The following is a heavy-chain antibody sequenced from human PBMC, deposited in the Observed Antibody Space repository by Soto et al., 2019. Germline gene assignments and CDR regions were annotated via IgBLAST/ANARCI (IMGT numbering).Heavy chain of an antibody. CDR2: FDPEDGET. Sequence: ASVKVSCKVSGYTLTELSMHWVRQAPGKGLEWMGGFDPEDGETIYAQKFQGRVTMTEDTSTDTAYMELSSLRSEDTAVYYCATVIGCSGGSCYNYYYYGMDVWGQGTTVTVSS. CDR3: ATVIGCSGGSCYNYYYYGMDV. V-gene: IGHV1-24*01. D-gene: IGHD2-15*01. CDR1: GYTLTELS. J-gene: IGHJ6*02.